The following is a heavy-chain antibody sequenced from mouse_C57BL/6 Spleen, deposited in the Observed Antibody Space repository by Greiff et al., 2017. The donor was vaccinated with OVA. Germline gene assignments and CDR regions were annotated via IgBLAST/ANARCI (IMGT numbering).Heavy chain of an antibody. D-gene: IGHD2-2*01. J-gene: IGHJ1*03. CDR3: ARGGYYWYFDV. V-gene: IGHV2-2*01. CDR2: IWSGGST. CDR1: GFSLTSYG. Sequence: QVQLQQSGPGLVQPSQSLSITCTVSGFSLTSYGVHWVRQSPGTGLEWLGVIWSGGSTDYNAAFISRLSISKDNSKSQVFFKMNSLQADDTAIYYCARGGYYWYFDVWGTGTTVTVSS.